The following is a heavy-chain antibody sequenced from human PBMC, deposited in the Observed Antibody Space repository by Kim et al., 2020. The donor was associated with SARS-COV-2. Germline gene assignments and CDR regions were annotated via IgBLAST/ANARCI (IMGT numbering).Heavy chain of an antibody. Sequence: GGSLRLSCAASGFTFSSYAMHWVRQAPGKGLEWVAVISYDGSNKYYADSVKGRFTISRDNSKNTLYLQMNSLRAEDTAVYYCARDPRRLHQQIFYNWFDPWGQGTLVTVSS. CDR3: ARDPRRLHQQIFYNWFDP. V-gene: IGHV3-30*04. D-gene: IGHD5-12*01. CDR2: ISYDGSNK. J-gene: IGHJ5*02. CDR1: GFTFSSYA.